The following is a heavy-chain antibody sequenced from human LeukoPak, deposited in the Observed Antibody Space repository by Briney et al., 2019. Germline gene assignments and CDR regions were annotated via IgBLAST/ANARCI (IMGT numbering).Heavy chain of an antibody. J-gene: IGHJ4*02. D-gene: IGHD4-17*01. CDR2: ISGSGGST. CDR1: GFTFSSYG. V-gene: IGHV3-23*01. CDR3: AKDRSYGVLTPSAFDY. Sequence: PGGSLRLSCAASGFTFSSYGMSWVRQAPGKGLEWVSAISGSGGSTYYADSVKGRFTISRDNSKNTLYLQMNSLRAEDTAVYYCAKDRSYGVLTPSAFDYWGQGTLVTVSS.